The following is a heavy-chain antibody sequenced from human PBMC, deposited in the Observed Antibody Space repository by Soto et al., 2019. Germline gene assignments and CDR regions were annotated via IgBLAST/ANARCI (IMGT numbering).Heavy chain of an antibody. CDR2: IWYDGSNK. CDR3: AREGYCSGGSCYSNAFDI. J-gene: IGHJ3*02. V-gene: IGHV3-33*01. Sequence: QVQLVESGGGVVQPGRSLRLSCAASGFTFSSYGMHWVRQAPGKGLEWVAVIWYDGSNKYYADSVKGRFTISRDNSKNTLYLKMNSLRAEDTAVYYCAREGYCSGGSCYSNAFDIWGQGTMVTVSS. CDR1: GFTFSSYG. D-gene: IGHD2-15*01.